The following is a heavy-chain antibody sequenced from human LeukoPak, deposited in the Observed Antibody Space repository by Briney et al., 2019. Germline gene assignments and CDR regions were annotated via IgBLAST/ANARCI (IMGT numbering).Heavy chain of an antibody. V-gene: IGHV3-23*01. CDR2: ISGSGGST. J-gene: IGHJ4*02. CDR3: AKVPLSAGGWYEY. Sequence: GGSLRLSRAASGFTFSSYAMSWVRQAPRKGLAWVSAISGSGGSTYYADSVKGRFTIARDNSKNTLYLQMNSLRAEDTAFYYCAKVPLSAGGWYEYWGQGTLVTVSS. D-gene: IGHD6-19*01. CDR1: GFTFSSYA.